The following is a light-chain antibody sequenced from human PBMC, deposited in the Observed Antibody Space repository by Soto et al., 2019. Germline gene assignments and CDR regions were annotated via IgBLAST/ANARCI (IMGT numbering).Light chain of an antibody. Sequence: ATRRTHPPSYSLHSTGDRVTTPFRRSQGFSSYLAWYQQKPGKAPKLLIYAASTLQSGVPSRFSGSGSGTDFTLTISCLQSEDFATYYCQQYYSYLTFGGGTKVEIK. CDR3: QQYYSYLT. CDR1: QGFSSY. J-gene: IGKJ4*01. V-gene: IGKV1-8*01. CDR2: AAS.